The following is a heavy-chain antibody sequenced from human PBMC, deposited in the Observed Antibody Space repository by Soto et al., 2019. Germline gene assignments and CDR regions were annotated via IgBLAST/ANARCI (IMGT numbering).Heavy chain of an antibody. J-gene: IGHJ4*02. Sequence: SETLSLTCTVSGGSISSYYWSWIRQPPGKGLEWIGYIYYSGSTNYNPSLKSRVTISVDTSKNQFSLKLSSVTAADTAVYYCAGVGEGYCSGGSCYWGYFDYWGQGTLVTVSS. CDR1: GGSISSYY. CDR2: IYYSGST. V-gene: IGHV4-59*01. D-gene: IGHD2-15*01. CDR3: AGVGEGYCSGGSCYWGYFDY.